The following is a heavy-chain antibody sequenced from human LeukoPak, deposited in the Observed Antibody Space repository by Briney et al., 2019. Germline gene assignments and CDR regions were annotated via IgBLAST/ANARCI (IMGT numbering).Heavy chain of an antibody. J-gene: IGHJ6*02. V-gene: IGHV3-30-3*01. D-gene: IGHD3-22*01. CDR3: AREGYYDSSGYGSPKLYYYYGMDV. Sequence: GGSLRLSCAASEVTFRNYAVHWVRQAPGKGLQWVAVISYDGNTIHYADSVKGRFIISRDTSKNTLYLQMNSLRAEDTAVYYCAREGYYDSSGYGSPKLYYYYGMDVWGQGTTVTVSS. CDR1: EVTFRNYA. CDR2: ISYDGNTI.